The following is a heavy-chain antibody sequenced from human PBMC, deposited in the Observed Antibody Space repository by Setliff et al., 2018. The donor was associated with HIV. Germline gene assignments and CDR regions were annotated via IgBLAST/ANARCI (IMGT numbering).Heavy chain of an antibody. J-gene: IGHJ5*02. CDR3: ARDGPLVVPAANLGWFDP. D-gene: IGHD2-2*01. V-gene: IGHV4-61*01. Sequence: SETLSLTCTVSGGSISSGSYYWSWIRQPPGKGLEWIGYIYYSGSTNYNPSLKSRVTISVDTSKNQFSLKLSSVTAADTAVYYCARDGPLVVPAANLGWFDPWGQGTLVTVSS. CDR1: GGSISSGSYY. CDR2: IYYSGST.